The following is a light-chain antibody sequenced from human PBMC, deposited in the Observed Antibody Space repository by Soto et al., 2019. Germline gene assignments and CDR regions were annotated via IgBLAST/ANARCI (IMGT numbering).Light chain of an antibody. V-gene: IGLV2-11*01. Sequence: QSALTQPRSVSGSPGQSVTISCTGTSSDVGDYNSVSWYQQHPGKAPKLMIYDVSKRPSGVPDRFSGSKSGNTASLTISGLQAEDEADYYCCPYAGTYTYVFGTGTKVTVL. J-gene: IGLJ1*01. CDR3: CPYAGTYTYV. CDR1: SSDVGDYNS. CDR2: DVS.